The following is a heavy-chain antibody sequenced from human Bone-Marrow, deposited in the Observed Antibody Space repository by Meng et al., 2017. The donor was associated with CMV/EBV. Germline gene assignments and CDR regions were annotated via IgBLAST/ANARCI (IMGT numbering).Heavy chain of an antibody. CDR2: IIPILGIA. CDR1: GGTFSSYA. D-gene: IGHD3-9*01. Sequence: SVKVSCKASGGTFSSYAISWVRQAPGQGLEWMGGIIPILGIANYAQKFQGRVTITADKSTSTAYMELSSLRSEDTAVYYCARSWDILTGYRLGYDPWGQGTLVTVSS. J-gene: IGHJ5*02. CDR3: ARSWDILTGYRLGYDP. V-gene: IGHV1-69*10.